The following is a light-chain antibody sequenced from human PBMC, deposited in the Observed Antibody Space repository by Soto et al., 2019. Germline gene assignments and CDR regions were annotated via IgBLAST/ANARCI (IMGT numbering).Light chain of an antibody. CDR1: QSVRSNY. V-gene: IGKV3-20*01. CDR3: QQYGSSPLT. CDR2: DAS. J-gene: IGKJ4*01. Sequence: EIVLTQSPGTLSLSPGETATLSCRASQSVRSNYLAWYQQKPGQAPRFLIYDASSRATGIPDRFSGSGSGPDFTLTISRLEPEDFAVYYCQQYGSSPLTFGGGTKVESK.